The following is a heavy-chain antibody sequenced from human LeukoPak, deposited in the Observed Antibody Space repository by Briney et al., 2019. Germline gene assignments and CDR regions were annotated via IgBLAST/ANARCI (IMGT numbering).Heavy chain of an antibody. Sequence: GGSLRLSCAASGFTFSGSAMSWVRQAPGKGLEWVSAISGSGGSTYYADSVKGRFTISRDNSKNTLYLQMNSLRAEDTAVYYCASHAPYYYDSPRFWGQGTLVTVSS. J-gene: IGHJ4*02. CDR3: ASHAPYYYDSPRF. D-gene: IGHD3-22*01. CDR1: GFTFSGSA. V-gene: IGHV3-23*01. CDR2: ISGSGGST.